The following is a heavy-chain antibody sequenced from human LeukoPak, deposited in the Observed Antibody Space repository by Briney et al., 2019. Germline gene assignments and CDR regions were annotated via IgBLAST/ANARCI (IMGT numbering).Heavy chain of an antibody. CDR2: ISDSGSST. Sequence: GGSLRLSCAASGFTFSSYAMSWVRQAPGKGLEWVSGISDSGSSTNYAASVKGRFTIARDNSKNTLYLQMNSLRAEDTAEYYCAKDSYSSNRPYYFDYWGQGTPVTVSS. CDR1: GFTFSSYA. CDR3: AKDSYSSNRPYYFDY. V-gene: IGHV3-23*01. D-gene: IGHD2/OR15-2a*01. J-gene: IGHJ4*02.